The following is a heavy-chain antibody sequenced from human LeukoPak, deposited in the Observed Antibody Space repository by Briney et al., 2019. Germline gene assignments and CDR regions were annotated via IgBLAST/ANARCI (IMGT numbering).Heavy chain of an antibody. Sequence: GKSLRLSCVSSGFSFSTFGMHWVRQAPGKGLEWVAGVWFDGSNENYAEFVKGRCTISRDNSKNTLYLEITGLRAEDSALYYCAREGGGICSRFSCPGVDYWGRGTLVTVSS. J-gene: IGHJ4*02. D-gene: IGHD1-26*01. CDR2: VWFDGSNE. CDR1: GFSFSTFG. CDR3: AREGGGICSRFSCPGVDY. V-gene: IGHV3-33*01.